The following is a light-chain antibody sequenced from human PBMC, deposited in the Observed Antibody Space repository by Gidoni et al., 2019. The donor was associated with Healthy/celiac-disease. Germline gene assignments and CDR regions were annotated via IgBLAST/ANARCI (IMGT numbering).Light chain of an antibody. V-gene: IGKV1-33*01. J-gene: IGKJ5*01. CDR1: QDISNY. CDR2: DAS. CDR3: QQYDNLPIT. Sequence: IQITHSPSSLSASVGDRVTITCQASQDISNYLNWYQQKPGKAPKLLIYDASNLETGVPSRFSGSGSGTDFTFTISSLQPEDIATYYCQQYDNLPITFGQXTRLEIK.